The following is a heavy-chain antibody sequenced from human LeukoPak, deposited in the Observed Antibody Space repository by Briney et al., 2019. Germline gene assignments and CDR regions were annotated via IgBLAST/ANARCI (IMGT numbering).Heavy chain of an antibody. J-gene: IGHJ1*01. D-gene: IGHD6-13*01. CDR1: GGTISNYY. Sequence: SETLSVTCTVSGGTISNYYWSWIRQPPGKRLECMGYIYYSGTTNYNPSLKSRVTISVDTSKNQFSLKLSSVTAADTAVYYCARHGGYSSPYLHWGQGTLVTVSS. V-gene: IGHV4-59*08. CDR2: IYYSGTT. CDR3: ARHGGYSSPYLH.